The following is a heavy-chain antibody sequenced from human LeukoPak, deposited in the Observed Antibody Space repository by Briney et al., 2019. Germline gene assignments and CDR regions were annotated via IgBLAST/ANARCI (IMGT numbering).Heavy chain of an antibody. CDR1: GDSASSNSAA. V-gene: IGHV6-1*01. D-gene: IGHD3-10*01. CDR2: TYYRSKWYN. J-gene: IGHJ5*02. CDR3: ARADYYYGSGSYSFRFDP. Sequence: SQTLSLTCALSGDSASSNSAAWNWIRQSPSRGLEWLGRTYYRSKWYNDYAVSVKSRITINPDTSKNQFSLQLNSVTPEDTAVYYCARADYYYGSGSYSFRFDPWGQGTLVTVSS.